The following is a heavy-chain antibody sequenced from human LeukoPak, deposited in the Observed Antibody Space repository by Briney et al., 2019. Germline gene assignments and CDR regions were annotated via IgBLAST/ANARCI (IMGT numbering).Heavy chain of an antibody. CDR2: IDPNTGGT. V-gene: IGHV1-2*06. D-gene: IGHD4-23*01. CDR3: ARVPWGYGGNFPPDY. J-gene: IGHJ4*02. Sequence: ASVKVSCKASEYTFTGYYMHWVRQAPGQGLEWMGRIDPNTGGTIYAQKFQGRVTMTRDTSVNTAYMDLSRLTSDDTAVYYCARVPWGYGGNFPPDYWGQGTLVTVSS. CDR1: EYTFTGYY.